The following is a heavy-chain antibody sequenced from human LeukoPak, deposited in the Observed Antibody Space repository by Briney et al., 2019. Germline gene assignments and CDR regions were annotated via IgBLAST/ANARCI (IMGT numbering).Heavy chain of an antibody. J-gene: IGHJ6*02. D-gene: IGHD3-3*01. CDR1: GFTFSSYA. Sequence: GGSLRLSCAASGFTFSSYAMSWVRQAPGKGLEWFSAISGSGGSTYYADSVKGRFTISRDNSKNTLYLQMNSLRAEDTAVYYCAKDLSAGYYGMDVWGQGTTVTVSS. CDR3: AKDLSAGYYGMDV. V-gene: IGHV3-23*01. CDR2: ISGSGGST.